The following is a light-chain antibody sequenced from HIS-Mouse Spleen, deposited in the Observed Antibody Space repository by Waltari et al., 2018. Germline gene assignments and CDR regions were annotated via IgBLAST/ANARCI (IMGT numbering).Light chain of an antibody. CDR3: YSTDSSGNHRV. V-gene: IGLV3-10*01. Sequence: SYELTQPPSVSVSPGQTARITCSGDALPKKYAYWYQQKSGQAPVLVIYEDSKRPSESPERFSGSSSGTMATLTISGAQVEDEAYYYCYSTDSSGNHRVFGGGTKLTVL. CDR1: ALPKKY. J-gene: IGLJ2*01. CDR2: EDS.